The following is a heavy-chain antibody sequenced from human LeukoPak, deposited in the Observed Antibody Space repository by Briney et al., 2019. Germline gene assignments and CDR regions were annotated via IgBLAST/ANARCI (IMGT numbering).Heavy chain of an antibody. Sequence: GGSLRLSCSASGFPFSNYWMNWVRQTPGKGLEWVANINKDGSEKNYVDSVTGRFTISRDNAKNSLYLQMNYLRLEDTAVFYCARQDHGPDYWGQGTLVTVSS. CDR3: ARQDHGPDY. V-gene: IGHV3-7*01. CDR1: GFPFSNYW. CDR2: INKDGSEK. D-gene: IGHD1-14*01. J-gene: IGHJ4*02.